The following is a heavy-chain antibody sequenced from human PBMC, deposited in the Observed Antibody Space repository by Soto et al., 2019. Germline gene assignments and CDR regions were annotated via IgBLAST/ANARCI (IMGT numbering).Heavy chain of an antibody. J-gene: IGHJ4*02. V-gene: IGHV3-11*01. D-gene: IGHD3-3*01. CDR3: ARSKHDFWSGYYPFDY. CDR1: GFTFSDYY. Sequence: GGSLRLSCAASGFTFSDYYMSWIRQAPGKGLEWVSYISSSGSTIYYADSVKGRFTISRDNAKNSLYLQMNSLRAEDTAVYYCARSKHDFWSGYYPFDYWGQGTLVTVSS. CDR2: ISSSGSTI.